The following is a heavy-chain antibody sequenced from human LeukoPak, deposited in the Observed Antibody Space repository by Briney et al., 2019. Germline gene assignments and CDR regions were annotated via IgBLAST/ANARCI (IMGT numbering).Heavy chain of an antibody. V-gene: IGHV3-48*03. CDR2: ISSSGSTI. CDR3: ARVDYSNYVQWFDP. Sequence: GGSLRLSCAASGFTFSSYEMNWARQAPGKGLEWVSYISSSGSTIYYADSVKGRFTISRDNAKNSLYLQMNSLRAEDTAVYYCARVDYSNYVQWFDPWGQGTLVTVSS. J-gene: IGHJ5*02. D-gene: IGHD4-11*01. CDR1: GFTFSSYE.